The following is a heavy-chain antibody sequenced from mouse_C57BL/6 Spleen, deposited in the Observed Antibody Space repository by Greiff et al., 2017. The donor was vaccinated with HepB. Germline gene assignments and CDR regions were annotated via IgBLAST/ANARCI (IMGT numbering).Heavy chain of an antibody. J-gene: IGHJ1*03. CDR3: ARWGDYGNYWYFDV. D-gene: IGHD2-1*01. V-gene: IGHV1-61*01. CDR2: IYPSDSET. Sequence: QVQLKQPGAELVRPGSSVKLSCKASGYTFTSYWMDWVKQRPGQGLEWIGNIYPSDSETHYNQKFKDKATLTVDKSSSTAYMQLSSLTSEDSAVYYCARWGDYGNYWYFDVWGTGTTVTVSS. CDR1: GYTFTSYW.